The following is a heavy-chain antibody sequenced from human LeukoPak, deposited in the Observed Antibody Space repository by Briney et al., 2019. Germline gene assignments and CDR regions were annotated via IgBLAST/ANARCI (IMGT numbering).Heavy chain of an antibody. CDR3: ARAPIVVVPAAIAGFDY. CDR1: GGSFSGYY. D-gene: IGHD2-2*02. J-gene: IGHJ4*02. CDR2: INHSGST. Sequence: SETLSLTCAVYGGSFSGYYWSWIRQPPGKGLEWIGEINHSGSTNYNPSLKSRVTISVDTSKNQFSLKLSSVTAADTAVYYCARAPIVVVPAAIAGFDYWGQGTLVTVSS. V-gene: IGHV4-34*01.